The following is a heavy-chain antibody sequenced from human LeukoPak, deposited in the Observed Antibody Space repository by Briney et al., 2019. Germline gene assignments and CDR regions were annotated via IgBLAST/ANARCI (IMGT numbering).Heavy chain of an antibody. CDR1: GYTFTGYY. J-gene: IGHJ3*02. D-gene: IGHD3-22*01. CDR2: INPNSGGT. Sequence: ASVKVSCKASGYTFTGYYMHWVRQAPGQGLEWMGWINPNSGGTNYAQKFQGRVTMTRDTSISTAYMELSRLRSDDTAVYYCARDTDYYDSGGPIAAPFDIWGQGTMVTVSS. CDR3: ARDTDYYDSGGPIAAPFDI. V-gene: IGHV1-2*02.